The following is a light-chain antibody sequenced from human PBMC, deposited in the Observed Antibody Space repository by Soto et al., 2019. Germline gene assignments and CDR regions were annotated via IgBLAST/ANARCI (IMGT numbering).Light chain of an antibody. CDR1: QSVTSN. Sequence: EIVMTQSPVTLSVSPGDRATLTCRASQSVTSNLAWYQQKPGQTPKLLIYVASTRATGIPARFSGSGSGTEFTLTISSLQSEDIAVYYCQQYNVWPLTFGGGTKVEFK. V-gene: IGKV3-15*01. CDR3: QQYNVWPLT. J-gene: IGKJ4*01. CDR2: VAS.